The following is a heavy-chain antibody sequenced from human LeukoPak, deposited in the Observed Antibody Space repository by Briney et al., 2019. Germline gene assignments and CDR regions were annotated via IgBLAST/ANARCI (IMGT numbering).Heavy chain of an antibody. D-gene: IGHD6-19*01. V-gene: IGHV4-59*08. Sequence: SETLSLTCTVSGGSISGYYWSWVRQPPGKGLEWIGYIYYSGSTNYNPSLKSRVTISVDTSKNQFSLKLSSVTAADTAVYYCARRSSSGWYYFDFWGQGTLVTVSS. CDR3: ARRSSSGWYYFDF. CDR2: IYYSGST. CDR1: GGSISGYY. J-gene: IGHJ4*02.